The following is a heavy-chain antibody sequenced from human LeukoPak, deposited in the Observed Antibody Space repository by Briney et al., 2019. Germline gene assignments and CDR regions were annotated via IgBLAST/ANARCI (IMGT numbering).Heavy chain of an antibody. D-gene: IGHD2-2*01. CDR1: GFTFGDYA. Sequence: GRSLRLSCTASGFTFGDYAMSWFRQAPGKWLEWVGIIRSKAYGGTTEYAASVKGRFTISRDDSKSIAYLQMNSLKTEDTAVYYCTRSCSITSWGYDYWGQGTLVTVSS. CDR3: TRSCSITSWGYDY. V-gene: IGHV3-49*03. CDR2: IRSKAYGGTT. J-gene: IGHJ4*02.